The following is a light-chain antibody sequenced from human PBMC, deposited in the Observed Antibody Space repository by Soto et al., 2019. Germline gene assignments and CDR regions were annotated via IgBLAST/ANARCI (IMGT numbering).Light chain of an antibody. J-gene: IGKJ1*01. CDR2: AAA. CDR3: LQTYSSWWT. CDR1: QSISNH. Sequence: DIPMTQSPSPLPASVGDRVTITCRANQSISNHLNWYQQKPGKAPNLLIYAAASLQSGVPSRFSGSGSGTDFTLTISTLQREDFATYYCLQTYSSWWTFGQGTKVEIK. V-gene: IGKV1-39*01.